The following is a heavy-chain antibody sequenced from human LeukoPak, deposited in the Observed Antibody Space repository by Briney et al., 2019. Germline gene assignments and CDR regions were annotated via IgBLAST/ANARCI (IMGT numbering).Heavy chain of an antibody. CDR1: GGTFSSYA. J-gene: IGHJ4*02. V-gene: IGHV1-69*06. Sequence: SVKVSCKASGGTFSSYAISWVRQAPGQGLEWMGGIIPIFGTANYAQKFQGRVTITADKSTSTAYMELSSLRSEDTAVYYCARDPLSGDSLLDYWGQGTLVTVSS. CDR2: IIPIFGTA. D-gene: IGHD6-13*01. CDR3: ARDPLSGDSLLDY.